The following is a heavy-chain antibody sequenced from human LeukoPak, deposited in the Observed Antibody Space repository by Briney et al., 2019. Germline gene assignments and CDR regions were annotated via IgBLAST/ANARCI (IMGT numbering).Heavy chain of an antibody. Sequence: GGSLRLSCAASGFTFNYWMTWVRQAPGKGPEWVANIKQDGSKRDYVDSVKGRFTIARDNTKNSLYLQMTSLRGEDTAVYYCASRAGKPGNTPWCFDYWGQGALVTVSS. CDR2: IKQDGSKR. D-gene: IGHD1-7*01. V-gene: IGHV3-7*01. J-gene: IGHJ4*02. CDR3: ASRAGKPGNTPWCFDY. CDR1: GFTFNYW.